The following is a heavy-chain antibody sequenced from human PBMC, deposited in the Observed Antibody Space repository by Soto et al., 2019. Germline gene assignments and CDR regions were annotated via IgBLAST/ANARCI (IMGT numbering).Heavy chain of an antibody. CDR2: IWYDGSNK. CDR3: ARGLGYYYYGMDV. Sequence: QVQLVESGGGVVQPGRSLRLSCAASGFTFSSYGMHWVRQAPGKGLEWVAVIWYDGSNKDYADSVKGRFTISRDNSKNTLYLQMTSLRAEDTAVYYCARGLGYYYYGMDVWGQGTTVIVSS. CDR1: GFTFSSYG. J-gene: IGHJ6*02. V-gene: IGHV3-33*01.